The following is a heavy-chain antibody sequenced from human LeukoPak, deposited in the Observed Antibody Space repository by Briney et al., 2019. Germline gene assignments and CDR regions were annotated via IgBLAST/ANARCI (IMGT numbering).Heavy chain of an antibody. CDR2: IHYSGTT. CDR1: RASMSSFF. J-gene: IGHJ1*01. Sequence: PSETLSLTCTVSRASMSSFFWSWIRQPPGKGLEWIGHIHYSGTTKYNPSLTSRITLSMDTSKSQASLRLTSVTAADTAMYYCAASGNSWWEGFFHDWGQGTLVSVSS. CDR3: AASGNSWWEGFFHD. V-gene: IGHV4-59*03. D-gene: IGHD2-8*02.